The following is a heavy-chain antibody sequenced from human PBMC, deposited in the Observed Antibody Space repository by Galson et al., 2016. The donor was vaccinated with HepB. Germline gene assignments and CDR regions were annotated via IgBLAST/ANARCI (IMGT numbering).Heavy chain of an antibody. CDR3: ATAGVVVPLASRSLDY. Sequence: SLRLSCAASGFTFSRYGMHWVRQAPGKGLEWVAVIWSDGSNQYIVDSVKGRFTISRDNSKNTLYLQMNSLRAEDTAVYYCATAGVVVPLASRSLDYWGQGTLVTVSS. CDR2: IWSDGSNQ. V-gene: IGHV3-33*01. J-gene: IGHJ4*02. CDR1: GFTFSRYG. D-gene: IGHD3-22*01.